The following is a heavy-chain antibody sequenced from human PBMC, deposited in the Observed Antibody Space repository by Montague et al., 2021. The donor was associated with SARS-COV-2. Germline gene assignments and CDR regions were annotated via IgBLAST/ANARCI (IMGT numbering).Heavy chain of an antibody. Sequence: PALVNPTQTLTLTCTFSGFSLSTSGMCVSWIRQPPGKALEWPARXDWDDDKYYSTSLKTRLTISKDTSKNQVVLTMTNMDPVDTATYYCARILVAAAGSPFDPWGQGTLVTVSS. CDR2: XDWDDDK. CDR1: GFSLSTSGMC. J-gene: IGHJ5*02. CDR3: ARILVAAAGSPFDP. V-gene: IGHV2-70*11. D-gene: IGHD6-13*01.